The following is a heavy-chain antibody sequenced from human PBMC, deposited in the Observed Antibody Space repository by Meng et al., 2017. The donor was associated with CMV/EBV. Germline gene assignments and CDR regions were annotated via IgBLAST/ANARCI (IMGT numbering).Heavy chain of an antibody. CDR3: ARDFSWDSSGYHY. CDR2: INAGNGNT. Sequence: CTASGYAFTSYDMHWVRQAPGQRLEWMGWINAGNGNTKYSQKFQGRVTITRDTSASTAYMELSSLRSEDTAVYYCARDFSWDSSGYHYWGQGTLVTVSS. D-gene: IGHD3-22*01. J-gene: IGHJ4*02. V-gene: IGHV1-3*01. CDR1: GYAFTSYD.